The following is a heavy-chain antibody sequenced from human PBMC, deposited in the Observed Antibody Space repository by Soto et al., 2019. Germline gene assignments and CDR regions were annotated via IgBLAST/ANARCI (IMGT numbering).Heavy chain of an antibody. V-gene: IGHV1-3*01. CDR1: GYTFTSYT. J-gene: IGHJ3*02. CDR3: TIGSWSGEVFDI. CDR2: INSVNGKT. Sequence: ASVKVSCKASGYTFTSYTMHWVRQAPGQRLEWMGWINSVNGKTKYLQKFQGRVTITTDKSTATVHMELSSLRSEDTALYYCTIGSWSGEVFDIWSQGTMVTVSS. D-gene: IGHD2-21*01.